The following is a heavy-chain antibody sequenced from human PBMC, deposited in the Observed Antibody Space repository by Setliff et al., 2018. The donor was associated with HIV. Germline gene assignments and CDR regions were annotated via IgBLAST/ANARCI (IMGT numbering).Heavy chain of an antibody. Sequence: SETLSLTCTVSHYSISSEYYWGWFRQPPGKGLEYIGSIYQSGSTYCSPSLKSRISMSIDTSKDQFSLRLKSVTASDMAVYYCARLDTVMLYTDCWGQGTLVTVSS. V-gene: IGHV4-38-2*02. CDR1: HYSISSEYY. CDR3: ARLDTVMLYTDC. CDR2: IYQSGST. D-gene: IGHD3-16*01. J-gene: IGHJ4*02.